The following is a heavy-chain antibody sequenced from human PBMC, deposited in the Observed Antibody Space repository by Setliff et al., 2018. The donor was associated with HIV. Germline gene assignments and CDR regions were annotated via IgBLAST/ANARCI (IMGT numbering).Heavy chain of an antibody. Sequence: ASVKVSCKASGYTFTKSIIHWVRQAPGQGLEWMGAIIPSGGSTGSAEKFQARVTLTRDTSTSTVYMELSGLREEDTAVYYCARDGASGSGYYWADYWGQGTLVTVSS. J-gene: IGHJ4*02. CDR1: GYTFTKSI. CDR3: ARDGASGSGYYWADY. V-gene: IGHV1-46*01. D-gene: IGHD3-3*01. CDR2: IIPSGGST.